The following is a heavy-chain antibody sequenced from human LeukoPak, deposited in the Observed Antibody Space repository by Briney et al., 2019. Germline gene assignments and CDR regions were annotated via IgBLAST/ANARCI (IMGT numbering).Heavy chain of an antibody. CDR1: GFTFSTYA. J-gene: IGHJ6*02. CDR3: AKLGGYCSSTACYTPPYYYYYGVDV. CDR2: ISGSGSST. V-gene: IGHV3-23*01. Sequence: GGSLRLSCVASGFTFSTYAMSWVHQAPGKGLEWVSTISGSGSSTYYADSVTGRFTISRDNSKNTLYLQMNSLTAEDTAVYYCAKLGGYCSSTACYTPPYYYYYGVDVWGQGTTVPVSS. D-gene: IGHD2-2*01.